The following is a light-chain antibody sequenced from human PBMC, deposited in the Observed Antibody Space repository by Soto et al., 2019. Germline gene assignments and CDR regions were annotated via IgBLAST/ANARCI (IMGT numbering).Light chain of an antibody. J-gene: IGKJ4*01. CDR1: QSVSSAY. Sequence: IVLTQSPGTLSLSPGERVTLSCRASQSVSSAYLAWYQQKPGQAPRLLIFGASTRAPGIPDRFSGSGSGTNFTLTISRLEPEDFAVYYCQQYGTSFTFGGGTKVEIK. CDR2: GAS. V-gene: IGKV3-20*01. CDR3: QQYGTSFT.